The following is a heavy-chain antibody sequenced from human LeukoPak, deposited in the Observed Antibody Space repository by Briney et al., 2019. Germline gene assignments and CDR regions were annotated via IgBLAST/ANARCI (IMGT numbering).Heavy chain of an antibody. V-gene: IGHV3-21*01. CDR1: GFTFSSTS. Sequence: GGSLRLSCAASGFTFSSTSMNWVRQAPGKGLEWVSSISSGSSYIFYADSVKGRFTISRDNAKNSLYLQMNSLRAEDTAVYYCAREFFDREGGATVLDYWGQGTLVTVSS. D-gene: IGHD4-17*01. J-gene: IGHJ4*02. CDR2: ISSGSSYI. CDR3: AREFFDREGGATVLDY.